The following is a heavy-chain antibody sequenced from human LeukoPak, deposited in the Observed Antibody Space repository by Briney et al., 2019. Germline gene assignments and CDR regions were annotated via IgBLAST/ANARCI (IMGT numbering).Heavy chain of an antibody. CDR1: GDFLSSGAYY. Sequence: SETLSLTCTVSGDFLSSGAYYWGWIRQAPGKGLAWIGSIYYSGSTYHNPSLKSRVTISVDTSKNQFSLKLSSVTAADTAVYYCARDGYSYGYDYWGQGTLVTVSS. J-gene: IGHJ4*02. CDR3: ARDGYSYGYDY. CDR2: IYYSGST. D-gene: IGHD5-18*01. V-gene: IGHV4-39*02.